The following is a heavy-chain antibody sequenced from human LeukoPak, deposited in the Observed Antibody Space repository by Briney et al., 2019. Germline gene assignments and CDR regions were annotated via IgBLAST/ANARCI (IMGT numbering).Heavy chain of an antibody. J-gene: IGHJ4*02. V-gene: IGHV1-8*01. D-gene: IGHD3-16*01. Sequence: ASVKVSCKASGYTFTSYDISWVRQATGQGLEWLGWMNPNSHNTGYARKFQGRVTVTWNTSISTAYMELSSLRSEDTAIYYCAREGLDYWGQGTLVTVSS. CDR3: AREGLDY. CDR1: GYTFTSYD. CDR2: MNPNSHNT.